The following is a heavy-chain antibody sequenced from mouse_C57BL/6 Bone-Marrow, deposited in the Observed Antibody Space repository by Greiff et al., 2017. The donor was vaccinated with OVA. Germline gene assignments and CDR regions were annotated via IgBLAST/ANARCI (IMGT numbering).Heavy chain of an antibody. J-gene: IGHJ4*01. CDR3: ARAGTSYAMDY. CDR1: GFTFSDYG. Sequence: EVKLVESGGGLVKPGGSLKLSCAASGFTFSDYGMHWVRQAPEKGLEWVAYISSGSSTIYYADTVKGRFTISRDNAKNTLFLQMTSLRSEDTAMYYCARAGTSYAMDYWGRGTSVTVSS. V-gene: IGHV5-17*01. D-gene: IGHD4-1*01. CDR2: ISSGSSTI.